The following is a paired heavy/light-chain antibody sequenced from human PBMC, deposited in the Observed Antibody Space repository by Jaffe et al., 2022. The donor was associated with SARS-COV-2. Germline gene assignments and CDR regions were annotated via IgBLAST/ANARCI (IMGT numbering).Light chain of an antibody. J-gene: IGKJ1*01. CDR2: AAS. CDR1: QSIASY. Sequence: DIQMTQSPSSLSASVGDRVTITCRASQSIASYLNWYQQKPGKAPNLLIYAASSLQSGVPSRFSGSGSGTDFTLTISSLQPEDFATYYCQQSDSSPPGTFGQGTKVEIK. V-gene: IGKV1-39*01. CDR3: QQSDSSPPGT.
Heavy chain of an antibody. V-gene: IGHV3-11*01. CDR1: GFTFSDYY. J-gene: IGHJ6*02. D-gene: IGHD2-2*02. CDR3: ARAIPGHYHYYGMDV. CDR2: ISSSGSII. Sequence: QVQLVESGGGLVKPGGSLRLSCAASGFTFSDYYMSWVRQAPGKGLEWVSYISSSGSIIYYADSVKGRFTISRDNAKNSLYLQMNSLRAEDTAVYYCARAIPGHYHYYGMDVWGQGTTVTVSS.